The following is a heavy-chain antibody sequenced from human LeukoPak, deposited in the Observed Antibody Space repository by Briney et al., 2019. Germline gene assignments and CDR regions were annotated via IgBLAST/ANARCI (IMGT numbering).Heavy chain of an antibody. CDR1: GYTFTSYG. CDR3: ARDGVAYYYDSSGYCDY. V-gene: IGHV1-18*01. D-gene: IGHD3-22*01. J-gene: IGHJ4*02. CDR2: ISAYNGNT. Sequence: GASVKVSCKASGYTFTSYGISWVRQAPGQGLEWMGWISAYNGNTNYAQKLQGRVTMTTDTSTSTAYMELRSLRSDDTAVYYCARDGVAYYYDSSGYCDYWGQGTLVTVSS.